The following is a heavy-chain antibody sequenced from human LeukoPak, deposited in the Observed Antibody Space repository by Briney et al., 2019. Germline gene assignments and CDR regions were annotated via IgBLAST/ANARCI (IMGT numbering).Heavy chain of an antibody. CDR3: ARFSSTPSYYYGMDV. J-gene: IGHJ6*02. CDR1: GYSFTSYW. CDR2: IDPSDSYT. Sequence: PGESLKISCKGSGYSFTSYWISWVRQMPGKGLEWMGRIDPSDSYTNYSPSFHGHVTISADKSISTAYLQWSSLKASDTAMYYCARFSSTPSYYYGMDVWGQGTTVTVSS. V-gene: IGHV5-10-1*01. D-gene: IGHD2-2*01.